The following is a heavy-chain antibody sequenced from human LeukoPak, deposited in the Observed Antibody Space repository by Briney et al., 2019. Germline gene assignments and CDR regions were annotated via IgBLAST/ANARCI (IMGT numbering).Heavy chain of an antibody. J-gene: IGHJ6*03. Sequence: PSETLSLTCTVSGGSISSYYWSWIRQPPGKGLEWIGYIYYSGSTNYNPSLKSRVTISVDTSKNQFSLKLSSATAADTAVYYCARVGGPYYDFWSGTISYYMDVWGKGTTVTVSS. CDR2: IYYSGST. V-gene: IGHV4-59*01. D-gene: IGHD3-3*01. CDR3: ARVGGPYYDFWSGTISYYMDV. CDR1: GGSISSYY.